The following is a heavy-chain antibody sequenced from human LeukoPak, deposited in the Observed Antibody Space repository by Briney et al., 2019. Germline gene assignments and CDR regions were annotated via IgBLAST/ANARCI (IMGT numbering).Heavy chain of an antibody. D-gene: IGHD3-22*01. CDR2: INPSGGST. Sequence: ASVKVSCKASGYTFTSYYMHWVRQAPGQGLEWMGIINPSGGSTSYAQKFQGRVTITADESTSTAYMELSSLRSEDTAVYYCASRPMTTDAFDIWGQGTMVTVSS. CDR1: GYTFTSYY. V-gene: IGHV1-46*01. J-gene: IGHJ3*02. CDR3: ASRPMTTDAFDI.